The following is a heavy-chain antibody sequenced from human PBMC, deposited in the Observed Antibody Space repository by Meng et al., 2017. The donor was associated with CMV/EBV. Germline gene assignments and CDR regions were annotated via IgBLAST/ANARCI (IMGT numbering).Heavy chain of an antibody. CDR1: GGSISSYY. D-gene: IGHD3-22*01. CDR3: ARSSYYDSSGYYYLGGMDV. J-gene: IGHJ6*02. CDR2: IYYSGST. V-gene: IGHV4-59*01. Sequence: SETLSLTCTVSGGSISSYYWSWIRQPPGKGLEWIGYIYYSGSTNYNPSLKSRVTISVDTSKYQFSLKLSSVTAADTAVYYCARSSYYDSSGYYYLGGMDVWGQGTTVTVSS.